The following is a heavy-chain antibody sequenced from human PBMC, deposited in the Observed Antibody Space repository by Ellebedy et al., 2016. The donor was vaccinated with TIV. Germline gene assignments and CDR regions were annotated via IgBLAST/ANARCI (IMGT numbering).Heavy chain of an antibody. CDR3: ARSGGWYTPYDY. J-gene: IGHJ4*02. CDR1: GDSISGYY. Sequence: MPSETLSLTCTVSGDSISGYYWSWIRQPPGKGLDWIGYFYSSGSGEYNPSLKSRVTMSVDTSRGQFSLRLNSVTAADTAVYYCARSGGWYTPYDYWGQGTLVTVSS. CDR2: FYSSGSG. V-gene: IGHV4-59*01. D-gene: IGHD6-19*01.